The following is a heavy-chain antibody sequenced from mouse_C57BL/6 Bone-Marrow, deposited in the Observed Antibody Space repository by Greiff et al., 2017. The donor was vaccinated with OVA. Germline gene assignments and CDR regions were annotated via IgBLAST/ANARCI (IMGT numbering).Heavy chain of an antibody. CDR2: ISYDGSN. CDR3: ARIFDYGYEGYAMDY. D-gene: IGHD2-2*01. Sequence: EVQRVESGPGLVKPSQSLSLTCSVTGYSITSGYYWNWIRQFPGNKLEWMGYISYDGSNNYNPSLKNRISITRDTSKNQFFLKLNSVTTEDTATYYCARIFDYGYEGYAMDYWGQGTSVTVSS. J-gene: IGHJ4*01. CDR1: GYSITSGYY. V-gene: IGHV3-6*01.